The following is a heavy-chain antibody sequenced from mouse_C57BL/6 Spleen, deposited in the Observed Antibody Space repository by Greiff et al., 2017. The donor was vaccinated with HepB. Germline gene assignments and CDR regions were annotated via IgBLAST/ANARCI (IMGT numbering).Heavy chain of an antibody. D-gene: IGHD2-4*01. Sequence: EVQLVESGEGLVKPGGSLKLSCAASGFTFSSYAMSWVRQTPEKRLEWVAYISSGGDYIYYADTVKGRFTISRDNARNTLYLQMSSLKSEDTAMYYCTREDLYYDYEGSYYAMDYWGQGTSVTVSS. CDR2: ISSGGDYI. CDR1: GFTFSSYA. CDR3: TREDLYYDYEGSYYAMDY. J-gene: IGHJ4*01. V-gene: IGHV5-9-1*02.